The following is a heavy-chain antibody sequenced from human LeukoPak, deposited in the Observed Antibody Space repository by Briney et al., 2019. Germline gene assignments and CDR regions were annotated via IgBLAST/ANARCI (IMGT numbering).Heavy chain of an antibody. J-gene: IGHJ5*02. CDR2: INPNSGGT. CDR3: ARDGDCSSTSCWFDP. V-gene: IGHV1-2*02. Sequence: ASVKVSCKASGYTFTGYYMHWVRQAPGQGLEWMGWINPNSGGTNYAQKFQGRVTMTRDTSISTAYMELSRLRYDDTAVYYCARDGDCSSTSCWFDPWGQGTLVTVSS. D-gene: IGHD2-2*01. CDR1: GYTFTGYY.